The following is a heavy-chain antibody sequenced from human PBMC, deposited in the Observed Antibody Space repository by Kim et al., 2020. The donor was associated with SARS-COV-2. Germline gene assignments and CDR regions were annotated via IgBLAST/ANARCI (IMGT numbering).Heavy chain of an antibody. J-gene: IGHJ2*01. CDR3: ASGVIPSGLPYWFFDV. V-gene: IGHV1-24*01. CDR2: SDPEDGEI. D-gene: IGHD2-2*02. CDR1: GFTLTELS. Sequence: ASVKVSCKVSGFTLTELSMHWMRQSPGKGLEWMGGSDPEDGEIIYAQKFQGRVTMTEDTSADTAYMELTSLRSDDTAIYYCASGVIPSGLPYWFFDVWGRGTLVTVSS.